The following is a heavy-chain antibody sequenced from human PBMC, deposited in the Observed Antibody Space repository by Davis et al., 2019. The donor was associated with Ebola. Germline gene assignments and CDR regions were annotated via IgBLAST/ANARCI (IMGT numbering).Heavy chain of an antibody. V-gene: IGHV1-2*06. Sequence: AASVKVSCKASGYTFTGYYMHWVRQAPGQGLEWMGRINPNSGGTNYAQKFQGRVTMTRDTSISTAYMELSRLRSDDTAVYYCARPYRSGWYGGFDIWGQGTMVTVSS. CDR1: GYTFTGYY. J-gene: IGHJ3*02. D-gene: IGHD6-19*01. CDR3: ARPYRSGWYGGFDI. CDR2: INPNSGGT.